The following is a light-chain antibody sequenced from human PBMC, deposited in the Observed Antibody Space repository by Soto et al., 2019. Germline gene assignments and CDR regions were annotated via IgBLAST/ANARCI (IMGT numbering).Light chain of an antibody. J-gene: IGLJ2*01. Sequence: QSALTQPASVSGSPGQSITISCTGTSSDVGTYNLVSWYQQYPGKAPKLMIYEVRKRPSGITDRFSGSKSGNTASLTISGLQAEDAADYYCCSYAGSTSVIFGGGTKVTVL. CDR1: SSDVGTYNL. CDR2: EVR. V-gene: IGLV2-23*02. CDR3: CSYAGSTSVI.